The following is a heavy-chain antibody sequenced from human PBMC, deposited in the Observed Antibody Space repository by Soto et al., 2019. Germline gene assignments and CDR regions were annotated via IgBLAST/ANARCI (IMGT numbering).Heavy chain of an antibody. Sequence: PSETLSLTCTVSGGSISSAGYYWSWIRQHPGKGLEWIGYIYSSGSTYYNPSLKSRVTISVDTSKNQFSLKLSSVTAADTAVYYCASTPAKDIVLVPADIERSIISAGYFDYWGQGTLVTVSS. D-gene: IGHD2-2*01. CDR1: GGSISSAGYY. CDR2: IYSSGST. V-gene: IGHV4-31*03. CDR3: ASTPAKDIVLVPADIERSIISAGYFDY. J-gene: IGHJ4*02.